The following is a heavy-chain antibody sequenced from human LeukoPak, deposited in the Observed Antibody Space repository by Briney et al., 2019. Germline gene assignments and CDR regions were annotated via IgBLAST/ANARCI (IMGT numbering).Heavy chain of an antibody. CDR1: GYNFTNYW. CDR2: IYPGDSDT. CDR3: ATRLGYSSGWYGF. J-gene: IGHJ5*01. V-gene: IGHV5-51*01. D-gene: IGHD6-19*01. Sequence: GESLKISWKGSGYNFTNYWIGWVRQMPGKGLDWMGIIYPGDSDTRYSPSFQGQVAISVDKSISTASLQWSSLKASDTAMYYCATRLGYSSGWYGFWGQGTLVTVSS.